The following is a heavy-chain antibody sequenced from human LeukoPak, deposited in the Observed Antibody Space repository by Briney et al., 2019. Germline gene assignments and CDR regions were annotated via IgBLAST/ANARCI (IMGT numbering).Heavy chain of an antibody. CDR1: GFSFSRYA. CDR3: ARGLDYYDSSGPPNY. Sequence: GGSVRLSCAASGFSFSRYAMSWVRQAPGKGLEWVSAISGRGGSTYYADSVKGRFTISRDIAKNSLYLQMNSLRAEDTAVYYCARGLDYYDSSGPPNYWGQGTLVTVSS. CDR2: ISGRGGST. J-gene: IGHJ4*02. V-gene: IGHV3-23*01. D-gene: IGHD3-22*01.